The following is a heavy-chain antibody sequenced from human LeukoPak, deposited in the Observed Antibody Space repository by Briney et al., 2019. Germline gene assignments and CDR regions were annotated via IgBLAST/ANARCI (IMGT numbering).Heavy chain of an antibody. CDR1: GFTFSSYG. Sequence: PGRSLRLSCAASGFTFSSYGMRWVRQAPGKGLEWVAVIWYDGSNKYYADSVKGRFTISRDNSKNTLYLQMNSLRAEDTAVYYCARASCGGDCYSFDYWGQGTLVTVSS. V-gene: IGHV3-33*01. J-gene: IGHJ4*02. D-gene: IGHD2-21*02. CDR3: ARASCGGDCYSFDY. CDR2: IWYDGSNK.